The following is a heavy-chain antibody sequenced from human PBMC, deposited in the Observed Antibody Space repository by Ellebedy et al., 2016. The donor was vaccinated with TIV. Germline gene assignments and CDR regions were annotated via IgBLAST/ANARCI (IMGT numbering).Heavy chain of an antibody. CDR1: GSSFTSYW. CDR2: IYPGDSDT. J-gene: IGHJ6*02. CDR3: ARHQGATGHSYGMDL. Sequence: GGSLRLXXKGSGSSFTSYWIGWVRQMPGKGLEWMGIIYPGDSDTRYSPAFQGQVTISADKSISTAYLQWSSLKASDTAMYYCARHQGATGHSYGMDLWGQGTTVTVSS. V-gene: IGHV5-51*01. D-gene: IGHD1-26*01.